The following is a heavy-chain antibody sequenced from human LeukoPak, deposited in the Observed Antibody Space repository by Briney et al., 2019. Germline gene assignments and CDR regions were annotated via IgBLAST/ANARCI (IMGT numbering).Heavy chain of an antibody. Sequence: SGGSLRLSCAASGFTFSSYGMHWVRQAPGKGLEWEGVISYDGSNKYYADSVKGRFTISRDNSKNTLYLQMNSLRAEDTAVYYCAKVTASTYYYDSSGYYPFDYWGQGTLVTVSS. V-gene: IGHV3-30*18. CDR3: AKVTASTYYYDSSGYYPFDY. CDR1: GFTFSSYG. D-gene: IGHD3-22*01. CDR2: ISYDGSNK. J-gene: IGHJ4*02.